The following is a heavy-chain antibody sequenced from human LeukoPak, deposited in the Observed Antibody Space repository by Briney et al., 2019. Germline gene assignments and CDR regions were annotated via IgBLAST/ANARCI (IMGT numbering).Heavy chain of an antibody. Sequence: ASVKVSCEASGGTFSSYAISWVRQAPGQGLEWMRRIIPIFGIANYAQKFQGRVTITADKSTSTAYMELSSLRSEDTAVYYCARDEYYYDSSGYYYGYFDYWGQGTLVTVSS. CDR1: GGTFSSYA. CDR2: IIPIFGIA. J-gene: IGHJ4*02. D-gene: IGHD3-22*01. CDR3: ARDEYYYDSSGYYYGYFDY. V-gene: IGHV1-69*04.